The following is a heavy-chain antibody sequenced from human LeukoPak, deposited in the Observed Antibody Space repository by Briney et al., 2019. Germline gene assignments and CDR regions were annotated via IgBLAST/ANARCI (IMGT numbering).Heavy chain of an antibody. CDR3: ARRVRYDSNTHYYSYYFDY. CDR2: INPIGGST. V-gene: IGHV1-46*01. Sequence: GASVKVSCKASGYTFTTFYMHWVRQAPGQGLEWMGIINPIGGSTNYAQRFQGRVTMTSDTSTSTIYMELSSLRSEDTAVYYCARRVRYDSNTHYYSYYFDYWGQGTLVTVSS. CDR1: GYTFTTFY. J-gene: IGHJ4*02. D-gene: IGHD3-22*01.